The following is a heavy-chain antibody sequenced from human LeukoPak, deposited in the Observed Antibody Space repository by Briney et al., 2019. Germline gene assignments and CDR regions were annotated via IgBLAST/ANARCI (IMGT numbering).Heavy chain of an antibody. D-gene: IGHD3-16*01. V-gene: IGHV4-59*01. Sequence: SETLSLTCTVSGGSISNYYWSWIRQPPGKGLEWIGYIFDTGATNYHPSLKSRVTISLDTSKNQFSLRLTSVTAADTAVYYCARALRAFWGPFDYWGQGSLVTVSS. CDR1: GGSISNYY. J-gene: IGHJ4*02. CDR3: ARALRAFWGPFDY. CDR2: IFDTGAT.